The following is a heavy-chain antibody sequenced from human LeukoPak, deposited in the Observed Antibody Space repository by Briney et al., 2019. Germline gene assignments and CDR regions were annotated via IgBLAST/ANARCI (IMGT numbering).Heavy chain of an antibody. V-gene: IGHV3-7*01. D-gene: IGHD5-18*01. J-gene: IGHJ4*02. CDR2: IKRDGGEK. CDR1: TFTFTPGW. Sequence: GGSLRLSCEASTFTFTPGWMSWVRQAPGKGLEWVAMIKRDGGEKCYVDSVKGRFTISRDNAKKSLYLQMDSLRDEDTAVYYCASLDTAHPSGVYWGQGTLVTVSS. CDR3: ASLDTAHPSGVY.